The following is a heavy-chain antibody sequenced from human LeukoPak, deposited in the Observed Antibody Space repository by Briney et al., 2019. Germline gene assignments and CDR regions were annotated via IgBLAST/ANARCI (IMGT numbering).Heavy chain of an antibody. CDR3: ARVAAAGTFNWFDP. J-gene: IGHJ5*02. CDR1: GGTFSSYA. CDR2: IIPIFGTA. V-gene: IGHV1-69*13. D-gene: IGHD6-13*01. Sequence: ASVKVSCKASGGTFSSYAISWVRQAPGQGLEWMGGIIPIFGTANYAQKFQGRVTITADESTSTAYMELSSLRSEDTAVYYCARVAAAGTFNWFDPWGQGPLVTVSS.